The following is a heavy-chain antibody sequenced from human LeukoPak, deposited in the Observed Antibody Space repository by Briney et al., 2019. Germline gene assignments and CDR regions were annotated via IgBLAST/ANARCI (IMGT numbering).Heavy chain of an antibody. CDR1: GYTFTSYY. V-gene: IGHV1-46*01. D-gene: IGHD3-3*01. CDR2: INPSGGST. J-gene: IGHJ4*02. Sequence: ASVKVSCKASGYTFTSYYMHWVRQAPGQGLEWMGIINPSGGSTSYAQKFQGRVTMTRDTSTSTVYMELSSLRSEDTAVYYCATAPRFLEWLVYFDYWGQGTLVTVSS. CDR3: ATAPRFLEWLVYFDY.